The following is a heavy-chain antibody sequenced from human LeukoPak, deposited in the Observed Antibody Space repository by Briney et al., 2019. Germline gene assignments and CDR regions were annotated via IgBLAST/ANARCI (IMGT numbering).Heavy chain of an antibody. J-gene: IGHJ4*02. Sequence: SETLSLTCAVSGGSISSGGYSWSWIRQPPGKGLEWIGYIYYSGSTNYNPSLKSRVTISVDTSKNQVSLKLSSVTAADTAVYFCARVFSYSSSWSFDYWGLGTLVTVSS. CDR2: IYYSGST. D-gene: IGHD6-13*01. CDR3: ARVFSYSSSWSFDY. CDR1: GGSISSGGYS. V-gene: IGHV4-61*08.